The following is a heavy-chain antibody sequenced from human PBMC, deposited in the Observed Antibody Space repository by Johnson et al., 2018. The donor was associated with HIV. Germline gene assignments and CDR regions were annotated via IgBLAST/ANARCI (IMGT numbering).Heavy chain of an antibody. CDR2: IWYDGSNK. D-gene: IGHD3-16*01. J-gene: IGHJ3*02. Sequence: QVQLVESGGGVVQHGRSLRLSCAASAFTFSSYGMHWVRQAPGKGLEWVAVIWYDGSNKYYADSVKGRFTISRDNSKNTLYLQMNSLRAEDTAVYYCARPLGPPLWHDAFDIWGQGTMVTVSS. V-gene: IGHV3-33*08. CDR1: AFTFSSYG. CDR3: ARPLGPPLWHDAFDI.